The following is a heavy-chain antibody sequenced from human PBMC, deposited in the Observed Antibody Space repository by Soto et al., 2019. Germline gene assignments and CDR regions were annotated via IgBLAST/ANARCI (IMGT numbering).Heavy chain of an antibody. D-gene: IGHD1-1*01. CDR2: ISGSGDST. CDR3: AKGTGGSVYTSFDS. V-gene: IGHV3-23*01. CDR1: GFTFSSYA. Sequence: EVQLFESGGGLVQPGGSLRLSCAASGFTFSSYAMDWARQTPGKALEWVSSISGSGDSTYYAGSVRGRFTISRDIAKNTVFLQMNSLRAEDTALFYCAKGTGGSVYTSFDSWGRGTLVTVSS. J-gene: IGHJ4*02.